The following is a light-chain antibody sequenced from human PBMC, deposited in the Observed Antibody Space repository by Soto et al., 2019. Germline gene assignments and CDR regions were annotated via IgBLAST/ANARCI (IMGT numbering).Light chain of an antibody. CDR1: ESVGSH. J-gene: IGKJ1*01. V-gene: IGKV3-15*01. CDR2: GVS. Sequence: DTVMTQSPATLSLSPGETATLSCRASESVGSHLAWYQQIPGQAPRLLIYGVSTRATGIPARFRGSGSETEFTLTISSLQSEDFGVYFCQQNDNWPPWTFGQGTKVQI. CDR3: QQNDNWPPWT.